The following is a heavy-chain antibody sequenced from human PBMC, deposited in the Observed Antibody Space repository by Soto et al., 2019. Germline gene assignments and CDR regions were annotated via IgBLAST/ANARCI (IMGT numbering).Heavy chain of an antibody. CDR1: GYTFTSHY. CDR3: ERDSGYNSPFWDFDI. D-gene: IGHD1-20*01. V-gene: IGHV1-46*01. J-gene: IGHJ3*02. CDR2: ISPNGGST. Sequence: ASVKVSCKASGYTFTSHYIFWVRQAPGQGLEGMGMISPNGGSTDYTQKFQGRVTMTRDTSTSTVYMELSSLRSEDTALYYCERDSGYNSPFWDFDIWGQGTMVTVSS.